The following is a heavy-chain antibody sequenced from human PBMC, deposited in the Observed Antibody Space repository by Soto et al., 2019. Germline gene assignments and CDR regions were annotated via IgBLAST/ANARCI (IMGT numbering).Heavy chain of an antibody. V-gene: IGHV3-23*01. CDR2: ISGSGGST. CDR1: GFTFSSYA. Sequence: PGVSLRLSCAASGFTFSSYAMSWVRQAPGKGLEWVSAISGSGGSTYYADSVKGRFTISRDNSKNTLYLQMNSLRAEDTAVYYCAKDPAWNIAAAGTGYWGQGTLVTVSS. J-gene: IGHJ4*02. D-gene: IGHD6-13*01. CDR3: AKDPAWNIAAAGTGY.